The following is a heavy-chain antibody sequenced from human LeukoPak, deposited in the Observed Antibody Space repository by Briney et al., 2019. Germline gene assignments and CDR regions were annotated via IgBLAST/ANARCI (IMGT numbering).Heavy chain of an antibody. J-gene: IGHJ4*02. CDR1: GFTFSSYW. CDR2: INHNGNVN. CDR3: ARDLRWYGPS. V-gene: IGHV3-7*01. Sequence: GGSLRLSCAASGFTFSSYWMNWARQAPGKGLEWVASINHNGNVNYYVDSVKGRFTISRDNAKNSLYLQMNSLRDEDTAVYYCARDLRWYGPSWGQGTLVTVSS. D-gene: IGHD6-13*01.